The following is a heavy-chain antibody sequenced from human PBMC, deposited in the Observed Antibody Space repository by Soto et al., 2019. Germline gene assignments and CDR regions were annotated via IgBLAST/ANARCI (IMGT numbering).Heavy chain of an antibody. V-gene: IGHV1-18*01. CDR2: ISAYNGNT. CDR3: ARERAPSGWSPKPADY. J-gene: IGHJ4*01. Sequence: GASVKVSCKASGYTFTSYGISWVRQAPGQGLEWMGWISAYNGNTNYAQKLQGRVTMTTDTSTSTAYMELRSLRSDDTAVYYCARERAPSGWSPKPADYWGDGTLVTVSS. CDR1: GYTFTSYG. D-gene: IGHD6-13*01.